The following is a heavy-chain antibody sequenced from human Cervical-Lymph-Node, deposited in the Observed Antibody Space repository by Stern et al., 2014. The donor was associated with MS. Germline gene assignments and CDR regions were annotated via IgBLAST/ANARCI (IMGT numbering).Heavy chain of an antibody. CDR1: GYTFTDYD. CDR2: MNPNSGNS. V-gene: IGHV1-8*01. Sequence: QVQLMQSGAEVKKPGASVKVSCKASGYTFTDYDINWVRQASGQGLEWMGWMNPNSGNSNSTRKFRGRVSMTRDTSINTAYMELTFLTSEDTAVYYCARGPIGGVALVRARSSAMDVWGQGTTVIVSS. CDR3: ARGPIGGVALVRARSSAMDV. J-gene: IGHJ6*02. D-gene: IGHD3-3*01.